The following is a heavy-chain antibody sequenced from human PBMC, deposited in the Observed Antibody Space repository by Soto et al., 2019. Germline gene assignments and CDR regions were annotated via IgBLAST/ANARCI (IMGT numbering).Heavy chain of an antibody. J-gene: IGHJ3*02. CDR1: GYTFTSYG. D-gene: IGHD4-17*01. V-gene: IGHV1-18*01. CDR3: ARVSTVTYAFDI. Sequence: ASVKVSCKASGYTFTSYGIGWVRQAPGQGLEWMGWISAYNGNTNYAQKLQGRVTMTTDTSTSTAYMELRSLRSDDTAVYYCARVSTVTYAFDIWGQGTMVTVSS. CDR2: ISAYNGNT.